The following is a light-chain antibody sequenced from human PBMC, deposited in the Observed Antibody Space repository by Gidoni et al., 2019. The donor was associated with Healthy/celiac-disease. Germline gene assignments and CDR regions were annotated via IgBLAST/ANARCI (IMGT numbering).Light chain of an antibody. V-gene: IGLV3-21*02. Sequence: SYVLTQPPSVSGAPGQTARITCGGNNIGSKSVHWYQQKPGQAPVLVVYDDSDRPSGLPERFSGSNSGNTATLTISRVEAGDEADYYCQGWDSSSDQVVFGGGTKLTVL. CDR1: NIGSKS. J-gene: IGLJ2*01. CDR2: DDS. CDR3: QGWDSSSDQVV.